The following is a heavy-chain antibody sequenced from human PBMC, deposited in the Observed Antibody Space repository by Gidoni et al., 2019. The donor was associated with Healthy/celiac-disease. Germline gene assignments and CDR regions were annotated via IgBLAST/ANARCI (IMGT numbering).Heavy chain of an antibody. CDR1: GGTFSSYP. D-gene: IGHD3-10*01. Sequence: QVQLVQSGPEVKKPGSSVKVSCKASGGTFSSYPISWVRQAPGQGLEWMGRIIPILGIANYAQKFQGRVTITADKSTSTAYMELSSLRSEDTAVYYCARQRGYYYGSGSYTTPLAFDIWGQGTMVTVSS. J-gene: IGHJ3*02. V-gene: IGHV1-69*02. CDR2: IIPILGIA. CDR3: ARQRGYYYGSGSYTTPLAFDI.